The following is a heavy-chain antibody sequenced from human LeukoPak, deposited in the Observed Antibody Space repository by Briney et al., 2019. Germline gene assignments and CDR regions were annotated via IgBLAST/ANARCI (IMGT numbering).Heavy chain of an antibody. CDR3: ARECSGGSCYGLSSFDY. J-gene: IGHJ4*02. Sequence: SETLSLTCTVSGGSISSHYWSWIRQPPGKGPEWIGYIYYSGSTNYNPSLKSRVTISVDTSKNQFSLKLSSVTAADTAVYYCARECSGGSCYGLSSFDYWGQGTLVTVSS. V-gene: IGHV4-59*11. CDR2: IYYSGST. CDR1: GGSISSHY. D-gene: IGHD2-15*01.